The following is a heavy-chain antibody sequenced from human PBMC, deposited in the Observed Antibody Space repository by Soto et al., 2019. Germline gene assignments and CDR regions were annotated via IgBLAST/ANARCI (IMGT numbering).Heavy chain of an antibody. CDR3: AVPGDGHFDY. Sequence: SETLSLTCAVSGASIGTNNWWSWVRQPPGKGLEWIWEVYHIGTTNCNPSLKSRVTISIDNSKNQFSLRLTSMTAADTAVYYCAVPGDGHFDYWSQATLVTVSS. J-gene: IGHJ4*02. CDR2: VYHIGTT. V-gene: IGHV4-4*02. CDR1: GASIGTNNW.